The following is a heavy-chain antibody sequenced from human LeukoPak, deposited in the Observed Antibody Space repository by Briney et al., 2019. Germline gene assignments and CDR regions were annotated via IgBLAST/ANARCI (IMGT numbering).Heavy chain of an antibody. CDR3: ARERYYDFWSGYFPYYYYYMDV. J-gene: IGHJ6*03. CDR2: IYHSGST. D-gene: IGHD3-3*01. Sequence: SETLSLTCTVSGGSISSGSYYWSWIRQPPGKGLEWIGSIYHSGSTYYNPSLKSRVTISVDTSKNQFSLKLSSVTAADTAVYYCARERYYDFWSGYFPYYYYYMDVWGKGTTVTVSS. V-gene: IGHV4-39*07. CDR1: GGSISSGSYY.